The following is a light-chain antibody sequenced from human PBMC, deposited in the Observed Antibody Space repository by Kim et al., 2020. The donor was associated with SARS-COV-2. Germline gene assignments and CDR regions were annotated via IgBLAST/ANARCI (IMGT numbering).Light chain of an antibody. CDR2: GPS. Sequence: SVSAGERATLSGRASQSVTSNLAWYQQKPGRAPRLLIYGPSTRATGIPARFTGSGSGTEFTLTISSLQSEDFAVYYCQQYHDWPLTFGGGTKLEI. J-gene: IGKJ4*01. CDR1: QSVTSN. CDR3: QQYHDWPLT. V-gene: IGKV3-15*01.